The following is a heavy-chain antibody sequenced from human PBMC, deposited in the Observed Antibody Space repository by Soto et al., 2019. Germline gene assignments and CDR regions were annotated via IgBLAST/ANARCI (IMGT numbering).Heavy chain of an antibody. V-gene: IGHV3-21*01. Sequence: EVQLGESGGGLFKPGGSLRLSCAASGFTCISYSMNWVRQAPGKGLEWVSSISSSSSYIYYADSVKGRFTICRDNAKNSLYMQMNSLRAEDTAVYYCARGLWFGETDCFDPWGQGTLVTVSS. CDR2: ISSSSSYI. CDR3: ARGLWFGETDCFDP. J-gene: IGHJ5*02. CDR1: GFTCISYS. D-gene: IGHD3-10*01.